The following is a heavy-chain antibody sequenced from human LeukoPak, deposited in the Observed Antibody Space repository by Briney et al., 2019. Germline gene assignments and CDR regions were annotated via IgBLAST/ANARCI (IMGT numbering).Heavy chain of an antibody. CDR2: INTDGSIT. Sequence: PGGSLRLSCAASGFTFSDYWIHWVRQAPGKGLVWVSRINTDGSITNYADSVKGRFTISKDNAKNTVYLQMNNLRAEDTAVYYCVSFYETYWGRGTLVTVSS. J-gene: IGHJ4*02. D-gene: IGHD2/OR15-2a*01. CDR3: VSFYETY. V-gene: IGHV3-74*01. CDR1: GFTFSDYW.